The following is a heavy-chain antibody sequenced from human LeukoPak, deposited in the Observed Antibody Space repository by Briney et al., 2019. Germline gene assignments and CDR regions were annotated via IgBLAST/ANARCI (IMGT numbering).Heavy chain of an antibody. V-gene: IGHV1-24*01. CDR3: ATRAYSGYPSYYYYYMDV. CDR2: FDPEDGET. CDR1: GYTLTELS. Sequence: EASVKVSCKVSGYTLTELSMHWVRPAPGKGLEWMGGFDPEDGETIYAQKFQGRVTMTEDTSTDTAHMELSSLRSEDTAVYYCATRAYSGYPSYYYYYMDVWGQGTTVTVSS. D-gene: IGHD5-12*01. J-gene: IGHJ6*03.